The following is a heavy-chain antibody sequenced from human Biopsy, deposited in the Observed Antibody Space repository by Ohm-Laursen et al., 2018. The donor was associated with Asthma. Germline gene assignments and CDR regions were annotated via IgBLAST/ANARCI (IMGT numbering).Heavy chain of an antibody. CDR1: GGTFSSYA. D-gene: IGHD1-7*01. CDR3: ARDPHNSYLAPLRTKFNYYYYGMDV. CDR2: IIPIFGTA. Sequence: ASVKVSCKASGGTFSSYAISWVRQAPGQGLEWMGGIIPIFGTANYAQKFQGRVTITADESTGTAYMELSSLRSEDTAVYYCARDPHNSYLAPLRTKFNYYYYGMDVWGQGTTVTVSS. J-gene: IGHJ6*02. V-gene: IGHV1-69*13.